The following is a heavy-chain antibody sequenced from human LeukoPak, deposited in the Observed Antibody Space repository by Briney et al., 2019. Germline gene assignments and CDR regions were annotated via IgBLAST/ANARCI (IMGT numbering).Heavy chain of an antibody. V-gene: IGHV4-31*03. CDR3: ARLHNGSARPY. J-gene: IGHJ4*02. CDR1: GGSISSSSYY. CDR2: MYYTGNT. Sequence: SETLSLTCTVSGGSISSSSYYWTWVRQLPGKGLEWIGYMYYTGNTYNNPSLKSRITISRDTSRNQFSLQLTSVTAADTAVYYCARLHNGSARPYWGQGTLVAVSS. D-gene: IGHD3-10*01.